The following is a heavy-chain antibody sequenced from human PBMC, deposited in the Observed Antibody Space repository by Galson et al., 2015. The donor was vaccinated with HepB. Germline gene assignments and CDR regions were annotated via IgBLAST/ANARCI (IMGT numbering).Heavy chain of an antibody. J-gene: IGHJ5*02. CDR3: ARRITGTTLIQYNWFDP. D-gene: IGHD1-14*01. CDR2: ISSTSSYT. Sequence: SLRLSCAASGFTFSDYYMSWIRQAPGKGLEWVPYISSTSSYTKYADSVKGRFTISRDNAKNSLYLQMNSLRAEDTAVYYCARRITGTTLIQYNWFDPWGQGTLVTVAS. V-gene: IGHV3-11*03. CDR1: GFTFSDYY.